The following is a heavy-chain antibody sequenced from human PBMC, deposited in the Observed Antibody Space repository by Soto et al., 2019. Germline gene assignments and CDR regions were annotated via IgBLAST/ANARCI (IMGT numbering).Heavy chain of an antibody. D-gene: IGHD6-19*01. Sequence: QVQLVQSGAAVKKPGSSVKVSCKASGGTFSTYAISWVRQAPGQGLEWMGGIIPIFGTANYAQKFQGRVTITADESTSTAYTELSSLRSEDTAVYYCAQTLGLAVAGPGRFDLWGRGTLVTVSS. CDR1: GGTFSTYA. CDR2: IIPIFGTA. CDR3: AQTLGLAVAGPGRFDL. V-gene: IGHV1-69*12. J-gene: IGHJ2*01.